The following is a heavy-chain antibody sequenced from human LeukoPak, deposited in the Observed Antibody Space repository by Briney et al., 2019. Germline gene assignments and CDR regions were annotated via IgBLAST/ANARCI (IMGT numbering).Heavy chain of an antibody. D-gene: IGHD1-1*01. CDR1: GGSITSYY. Sequence: SETLSLTCAVSGGSITSYYWSWIRQPPGKRLEWIGYIHYSGGTDYNPSLKSRATISLDTSKNQFSLMLSSVTAADTAVFYCATSVQLAGVYAFDIWGQGTTVTVSS. CDR2: IHYSGGT. V-gene: IGHV4-59*08. CDR3: ATSVQLAGVYAFDI. J-gene: IGHJ3*02.